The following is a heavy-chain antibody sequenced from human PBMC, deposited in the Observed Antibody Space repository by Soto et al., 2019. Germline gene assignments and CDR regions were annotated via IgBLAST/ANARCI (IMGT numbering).Heavy chain of an antibody. V-gene: IGHV1-58*01. J-gene: IGHJ3*02. CDR2: IVVGSGKT. CDR1: GFTFTSSA. Sequence: GASVKVSCKASGFTFTSSAVQWVRQARGQRLEWIGWIVVGSGKTNYAQKFQERVTITRDMSTSTAYMELSSLRSEDTAVYYCAADPDTGYYYDSSDTNDAFDIWGQGTMVTVSS. CDR3: AADPDTGYYYDSSDTNDAFDI. D-gene: IGHD3-22*01.